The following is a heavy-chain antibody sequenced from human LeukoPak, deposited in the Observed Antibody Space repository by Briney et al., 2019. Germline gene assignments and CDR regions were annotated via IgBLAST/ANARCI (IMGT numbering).Heavy chain of an antibody. V-gene: IGHV4-34*01. Sequence: SETLSLTCAVYGGSFSGYYWSWIRQPPGKGLEWIGEINHSGSTNYNPSLKSRVTISVDTSKNQFSLKLSSVTAADTAVYYCARKYYDYVWGSYPLYGMDVWGQGTTVTVSS. CDR3: ARKYYDYVWGSYPLYGMDV. D-gene: IGHD3-16*02. CDR1: GGSFSGYY. J-gene: IGHJ6*02. CDR2: INHSGST.